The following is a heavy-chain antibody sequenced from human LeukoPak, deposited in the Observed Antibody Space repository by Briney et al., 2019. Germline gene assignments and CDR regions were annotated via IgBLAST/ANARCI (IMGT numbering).Heavy chain of an antibody. D-gene: IGHD6-25*01. CDR1: GGSISRSSYF. V-gene: IGHV4-39*02. J-gene: IGHJ4*02. CDR2: IYYSGST. CDR3: ARLVGIAAHHFDY. Sequence: SETLSLTCPVSGGSISRSSYFWGWIRQPPGKGLEWIATIYYSGSTYYNPSLKSRVTISVDTSKNHFSLKLSSVTAADTAVYYSARLVGIAAHHFDYWGQGTLVTVSS.